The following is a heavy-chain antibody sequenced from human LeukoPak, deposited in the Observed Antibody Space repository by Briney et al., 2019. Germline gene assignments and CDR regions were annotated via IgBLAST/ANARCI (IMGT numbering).Heavy chain of an antibody. CDR1: GGSISSGSYY. J-gene: IGHJ4*02. V-gene: IGHV4-61*09. CDR2: IYTSGAT. CDR3: ARTGGGVGWFGTIDS. D-gene: IGHD1-14*01. Sequence: SQTLSLTCTVSGGSISSGSYYWTWIRQPAGKGLEWIGHIYTSGATSYNPSLQSRVTISVHTPKHEFSLKLTSLTAADTAVYYCARTGGGVGWFGTIDSWGQGTLVTVSS.